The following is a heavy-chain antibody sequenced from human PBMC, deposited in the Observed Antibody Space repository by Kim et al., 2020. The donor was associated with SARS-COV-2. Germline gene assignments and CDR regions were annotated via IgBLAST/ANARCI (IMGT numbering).Heavy chain of an antibody. J-gene: IGHJ6*02. V-gene: IGHV4-31*02. CDR3: ARDKGHRVLSDRIVVVPADV. CDR2: IYYSGST. Sequence: SETLSLTCTVSGGSISSGGYYWSWIRQHPGKGLEWIGYIYYSGSTYYNPSLKSRVTISVDTSKNQFSLKLSSGTAADTAVYYGARDKGHRVLSDRIVVVPADVWGQGTTVTVSS. D-gene: IGHD2-2*01. CDR1: GGSISSGGYY.